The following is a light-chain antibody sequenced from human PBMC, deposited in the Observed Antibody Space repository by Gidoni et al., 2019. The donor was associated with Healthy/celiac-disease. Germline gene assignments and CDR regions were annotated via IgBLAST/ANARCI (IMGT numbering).Light chain of an antibody. Sequence: MTQSQDSLAVSLGDRATINCKSSQSVLYSSNNKNYLAWYQQKPGQPPKLLIYWASTRESGVPDRFSGSGSGTDFTLTISSLQAEDVAVYYCQQYYSTPFTFGPGTKVDIK. J-gene: IGKJ3*01. CDR2: WAS. CDR3: QQYYSTPFT. V-gene: IGKV4-1*01. CDR1: QSVLYSSNNKNY.